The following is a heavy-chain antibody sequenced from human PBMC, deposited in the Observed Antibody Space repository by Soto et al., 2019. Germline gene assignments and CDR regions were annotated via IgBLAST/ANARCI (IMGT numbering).Heavy chain of an antibody. D-gene: IGHD6-19*01. V-gene: IGHV3-30*03. Sequence: QVQLVESGGGVVEPGRSLRLSCVASGFPFSNYGMHWVRQAPGKGLEWMAVISFDGHDQDYADSVKGRFTISRDNSKSNLYLQMNSLRAEDTAVYYCASQLWLAPVWGQGTLVTVSS. CDR1: GFPFSNYG. CDR2: ISFDGHDQ. J-gene: IGHJ4*02. CDR3: ASQLWLAPV.